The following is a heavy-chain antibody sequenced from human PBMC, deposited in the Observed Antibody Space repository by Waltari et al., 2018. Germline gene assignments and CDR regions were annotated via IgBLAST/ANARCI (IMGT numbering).Heavy chain of an antibody. V-gene: IGHV3-74*01. J-gene: IGHJ6*02. CDR1: GFTFSSYW. D-gene: IGHD1-26*01. CDR3: AREGVGATMYYYYGMDV. CDR2: INRYGSSP. Sequence: EVQLVESGGGLVQPGGSLRLSCAASGFTFSSYWMHWVRQAPGKGLVWVARINRYGSSPSYADSVKGRFTISRDNAKNTLYLQMNRLRAEDTAVYYCAREGVGATMYYYYGMDVWGQGTTVTVSS.